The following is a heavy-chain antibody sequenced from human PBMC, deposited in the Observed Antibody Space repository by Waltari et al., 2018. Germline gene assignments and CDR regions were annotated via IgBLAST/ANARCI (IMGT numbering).Heavy chain of an antibody. V-gene: IGHV3-53*02. CDR2: IYSGGST. Sequence: EVQLVETGGGLIQPGGYLRLSCAASGFTVSSTYMLWVRQAPGKGLEWVSVIYSGGSTYYADSVKGRFTISRDNSKNTLYLQMNSLRAEDTAVYYCARAPGNYYYMDVWGKGTTVTASS. J-gene: IGHJ6*03. CDR1: GFTVSSTY. CDR3: ARAPGNYYYMDV.